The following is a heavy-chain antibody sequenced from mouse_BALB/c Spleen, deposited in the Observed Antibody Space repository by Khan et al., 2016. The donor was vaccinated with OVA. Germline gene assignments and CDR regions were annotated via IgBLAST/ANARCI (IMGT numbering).Heavy chain of an antibody. Sequence: QIQLVQSGAELARPGASVKMSCKASGYTFTSHTMHWVKQRPGQGLEWIGYINPRSGYTQYNQKFNDKATLTADISSSTAYMQLSSLTSEDSAVYYCARRTTEYALDYWGQGNSVTVSS. CDR1: GYTFTSHT. CDR3: ARRTTEYALDY. J-gene: IGHJ4*01. CDR2: INPRSGYT. D-gene: IGHD2-14*01. V-gene: IGHV1-4*01.